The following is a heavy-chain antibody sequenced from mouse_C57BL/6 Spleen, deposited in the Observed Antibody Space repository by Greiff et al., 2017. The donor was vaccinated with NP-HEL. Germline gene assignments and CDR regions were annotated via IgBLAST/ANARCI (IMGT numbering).Heavy chain of an antibody. CDR2: IDPEDGET. D-gene: IGHD1-1*01. V-gene: IGHV14-2*01. CDR3: ALNSFSYYDWYFDV. Sequence: EVQLQQSGAELVKPGASVKLSCTASGFNIKDYYMHWVKQRTEQGLEWIGRIDPEDGETKYAPKFQGKATITADTSSNTAYLQLSSLTSEDTAVYYCALNSFSYYDWYFDVWGTGTTVTVSS. CDR1: GFNIKDYY. J-gene: IGHJ1*03.